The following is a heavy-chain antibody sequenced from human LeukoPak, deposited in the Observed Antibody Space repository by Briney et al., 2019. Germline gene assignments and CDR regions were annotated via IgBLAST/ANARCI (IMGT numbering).Heavy chain of an antibody. Sequence: GRSLRLSCAASGFTFSSYGMHWVRQAPGKGLEWVAVISYDGGNKYYADSVKGRFTISRDNSKNTLYLQMNSLRAEDTAVYYCAKRAPKEYSPMFDPWGQGTLVTVSS. CDR2: ISYDGGNK. CDR1: GFTFSSYG. CDR3: AKRAPKEYSPMFDP. V-gene: IGHV3-30*18. D-gene: IGHD2-21*01. J-gene: IGHJ5*02.